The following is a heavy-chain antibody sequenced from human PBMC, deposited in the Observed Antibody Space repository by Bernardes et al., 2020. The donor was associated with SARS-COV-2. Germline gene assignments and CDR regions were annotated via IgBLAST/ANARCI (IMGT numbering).Heavy chain of an antibody. Sequence: GGSLRLSCAASGFTFSSYSMNWVRQAPGKGLEWVSSISSSSSYIYYADSVKGRFAISRDNAKNSLYLQMNSLRAEDTAVYYCARDLVPAADTTYAFDIWGQGTMVTVSS. CDR2: ISSSSSYI. D-gene: IGHD2-2*01. CDR3: ARDLVPAADTTYAFDI. J-gene: IGHJ3*02. V-gene: IGHV3-21*01. CDR1: GFTFSSYS.